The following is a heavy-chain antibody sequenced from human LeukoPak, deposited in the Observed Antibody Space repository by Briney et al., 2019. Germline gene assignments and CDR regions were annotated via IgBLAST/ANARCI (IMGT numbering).Heavy chain of an antibody. CDR3: IREQTSINNFGMDV. CDR2: INSDGSRT. J-gene: IGHJ6*04. V-gene: IGHV3-74*01. Sequence: PGGTLRLSCAASGFTFSSYWMHWVRQAPGKGLFWVSHINSDGSRTDYADSVKGRFTISRDNAKDTLHLQMNSLRVEDTAVYYCIREQTSINNFGMDVWGKGTTVTVSS. D-gene: IGHD1/OR15-1a*01. CDR1: GFTFSSYW.